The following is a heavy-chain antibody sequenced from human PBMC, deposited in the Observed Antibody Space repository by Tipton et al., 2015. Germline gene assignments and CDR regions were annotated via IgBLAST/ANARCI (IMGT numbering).Heavy chain of an antibody. V-gene: IGHV3-21*04. J-gene: IGHJ4*02. CDR3: ATSHDRPGNY. Sequence: SLRLSRAASGFSFSTYTMHWVRQAPGKGLEWVSCISSSSSYSYYGDSLKGRFTISRDNAKNSLYLQMSSLRAEETAIYYCATSHDRPGNYWGQGTRVTVAS. D-gene: IGHD1-1*01. CDR1: GFSFSTYT. CDR2: ISSSSSYS.